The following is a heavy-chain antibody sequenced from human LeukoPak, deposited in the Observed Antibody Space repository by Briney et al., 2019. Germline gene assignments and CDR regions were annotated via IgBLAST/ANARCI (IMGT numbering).Heavy chain of an antibody. Sequence: SETLSLTCTVSGASISNNRYYWAWIRQPPGGALEWIGSIYFGGNTFYNPSLKSRVTISIDTSKIQFSLRLSSVTAVDTAIYYCARRTIVATIDYWGQGMLVTVSS. D-gene: IGHD5-12*01. CDR3: ARRTIVATIDY. CDR1: GASISNNRYY. J-gene: IGHJ4*02. CDR2: IYFGGNT. V-gene: IGHV4-39*01.